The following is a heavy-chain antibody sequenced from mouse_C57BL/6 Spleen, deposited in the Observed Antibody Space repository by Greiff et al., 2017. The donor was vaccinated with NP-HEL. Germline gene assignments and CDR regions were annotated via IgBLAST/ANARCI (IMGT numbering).Heavy chain of an antibody. J-gene: IGHJ2*01. CDR3: ARGATVVADYFDY. D-gene: IGHD1-1*01. Sequence: EVKVVESGGDLVKPGGSLKLSCAASGFTFSSYGMSWVRQTPDKRLEWVATISSGGSYTYYPDSVKGRFTISRDNAKNTLYLQMSSLKSEDTAMYYCARGATVVADYFDYWGQGTTLTVSS. V-gene: IGHV5-6*01. CDR1: GFTFSSYG. CDR2: ISSGGSYT.